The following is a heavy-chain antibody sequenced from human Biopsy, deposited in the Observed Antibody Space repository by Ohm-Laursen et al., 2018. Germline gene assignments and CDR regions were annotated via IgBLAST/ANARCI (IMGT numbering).Heavy chain of an antibody. CDR2: IWYDGSNK. D-gene: IGHD6-19*01. Sequence: SLRLSCAASESTFRSYWMHWVRQAPGKGLEWVAIIWYDGSNKYYADSVKGRFTISRDDSKNTLYLQMNSLRAEDTAVYYCARDLEYGSSFYYYYGMDVWGQGTTVTVSS. CDR1: ESTFRSYW. J-gene: IGHJ6*02. CDR3: ARDLEYGSSFYYYYGMDV. V-gene: IGHV3-33*08.